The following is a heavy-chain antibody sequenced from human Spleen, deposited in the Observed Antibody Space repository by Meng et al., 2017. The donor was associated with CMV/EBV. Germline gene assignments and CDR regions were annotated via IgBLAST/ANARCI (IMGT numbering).Heavy chain of an antibody. CDR1: GGSISSGSYY. Sequence: SETLSLTCSVSGGSISSGSYYWGWIRQPPGKGLEWIGTIYYGGSTYYNPSLESRVTISVDTSKNQFSLKLSSVAAADTAVYYCARGRENFNVDCMDVWGQGTTVTVSS. CDR2: IYYGGST. CDR3: ARGRENFNVDCMDV. V-gene: IGHV4-39*07. J-gene: IGHJ6*02. D-gene: IGHD3/OR15-3a*01.